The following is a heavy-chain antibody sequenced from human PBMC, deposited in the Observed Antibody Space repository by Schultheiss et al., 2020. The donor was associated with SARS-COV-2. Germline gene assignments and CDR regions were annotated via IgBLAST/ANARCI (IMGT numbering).Heavy chain of an antibody. CDR1: KFTFSTYA. CDR3: ARGVLGRWETDY. CDR2: ISYDGSNK. D-gene: IGHD1-26*01. Sequence: GGSLRLSCAASKFTFSTYAMHWVRQAPGKGLEWVAVISYDGSNKYYADSVKGRFAISRDNSKNTLYLQMNSLRAEDTAVYYCARGVLGRWETDYWGRGTLVTVSS. V-gene: IGHV3-30*09. J-gene: IGHJ4*02.